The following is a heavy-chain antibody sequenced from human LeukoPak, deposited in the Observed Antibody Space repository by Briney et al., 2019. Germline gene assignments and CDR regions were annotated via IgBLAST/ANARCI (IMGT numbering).Heavy chain of an antibody. CDR2: IIPIFGTA. Sequence: ASVKVSCKASGGTFSSYAISWVRQAPGQGLEWMGGIIPIFGTANYAQKLQGRVTITADESTSTAYMELSSLRSEDTAVYYCAREGIAVAGSVLDYWGQGTLVTVSS. CDR1: GGTFSSYA. CDR3: AREGIAVAGSVLDY. V-gene: IGHV1-69*01. J-gene: IGHJ4*02. D-gene: IGHD6-19*01.